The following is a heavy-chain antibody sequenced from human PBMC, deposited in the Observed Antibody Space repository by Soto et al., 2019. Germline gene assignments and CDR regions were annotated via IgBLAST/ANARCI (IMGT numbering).Heavy chain of an antibody. D-gene: IGHD2-8*01. CDR3: ARTETWVGVFDY. CDR2: ISTYNGDT. V-gene: IGHV1-18*01. J-gene: IGHJ4*02. Sequence: QVQLVQSGAEVKKPGASVKVSCKASGYSFTTYGISWVRQAPGQGLEWMGWISTYNGDTKFAQKVQGRLTMTTDTSTTTAYMELRSLGSDDTAVCYCARTETWVGVFDYWGQGTLLTVSS. CDR1: GYSFTTYG.